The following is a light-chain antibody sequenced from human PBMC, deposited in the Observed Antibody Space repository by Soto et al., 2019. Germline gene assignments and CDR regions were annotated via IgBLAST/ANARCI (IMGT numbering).Light chain of an antibody. J-gene: IGKJ2*01. CDR1: QSVRNNY. V-gene: IGKV3-20*01. CDR2: GAS. Sequence: EIVLTQSPGTLSLSPGERATLSCRASQSVRNNYLAWYQQKPGQAPRLLIYGASHRATGIPNRFSGSGSGKDFTLTISRLETEDFGIYSCQQYGDSPMYTFGQGTKLEIK. CDR3: QQYGDSPMYT.